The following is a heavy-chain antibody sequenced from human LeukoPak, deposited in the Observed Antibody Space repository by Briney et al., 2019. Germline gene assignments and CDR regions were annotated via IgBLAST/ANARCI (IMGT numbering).Heavy chain of an antibody. CDR2: ISYSGTT. D-gene: IGHD5-18*01. J-gene: IGHJ5*02. CDR1: GGSVSSGSYH. V-gene: IGHV4-61*01. Sequence: PSETLSLTCTVSGGSVSSGSYHWSWIRQPPGKGLEWIAYISYSGTTKWNPSLKSRVTMSVDTSKNQFSLKLSSVTAADTAVYYCAAYRYGCNWFDPWGQGTLVTVSS. CDR3: AAYRYGCNWFDP.